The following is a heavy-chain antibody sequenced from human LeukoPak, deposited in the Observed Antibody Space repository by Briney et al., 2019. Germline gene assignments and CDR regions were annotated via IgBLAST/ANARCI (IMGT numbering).Heavy chain of an antibody. CDR2: ISYGGSNK. CDR3: AKSDRGYSYGYPFYYFDY. CDR1: GFTFSSYA. D-gene: IGHD5-18*01. V-gene: IGHV3-30*01. J-gene: IGHJ4*02. Sequence: PGGSLRLSCAASGFTFSSYAMHWVRQAPGKGLEWVTIISYGGSNKYYADSVKGRFTISRDNSKNTLFLQMNSLRAEDTAVYYCAKSDRGYSYGYPFYYFDYWGQGTLVTVSS.